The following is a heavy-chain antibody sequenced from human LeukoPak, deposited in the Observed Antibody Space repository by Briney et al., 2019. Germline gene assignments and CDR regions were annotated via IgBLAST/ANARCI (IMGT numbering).Heavy chain of an antibody. Sequence: PSETLSLTCTVSGGSISSYYWSWIRQPPGKGLEWIGEIYHSGSTNYNPSLKSRVTISIDKSKNQFSLKLNSVTAADTAVYYCARGSSSWYGSLDYWGQGTLVTVSS. CDR1: GGSISSYY. J-gene: IGHJ4*02. D-gene: IGHD6-13*01. CDR2: IYHSGST. V-gene: IGHV4-59*12. CDR3: ARGSSSWYGSLDY.